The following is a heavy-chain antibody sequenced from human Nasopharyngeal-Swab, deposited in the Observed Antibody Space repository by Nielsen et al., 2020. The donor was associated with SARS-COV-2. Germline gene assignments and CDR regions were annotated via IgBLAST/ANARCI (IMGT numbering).Heavy chain of an antibody. CDR3: ASYSNFYRDY. CDR2: IYYSGST. Sequence: WFRQPPGKGLEWIGYIYYSGSTNYNPSLKSRVTISVDTSKNQFSLKLSSVTAADTAVYYCASYSNFYRDYWGQGTLVTVSS. D-gene: IGHD4-11*01. V-gene: IGHV4-59*01. J-gene: IGHJ4*02.